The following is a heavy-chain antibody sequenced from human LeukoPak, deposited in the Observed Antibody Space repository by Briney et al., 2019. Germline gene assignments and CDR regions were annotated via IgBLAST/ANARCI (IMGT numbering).Heavy chain of an antibody. D-gene: IGHD2-8*01. CDR3: ARVGIMGSDYYYGMDV. CDR1: GFTVSSNY. CDR2: IYSGGST. Sequence: GASLRLSCAASGFTVSSNYMSWVRQAPGKGLEWVSVIYSGGSTYYADSVKGRFTISRDNSKNTLYLQMNSLRAEDTAVYYCARVGIMGSDYYYGMDVWGQGTTVTVSS. V-gene: IGHV3-53*01. J-gene: IGHJ6*02.